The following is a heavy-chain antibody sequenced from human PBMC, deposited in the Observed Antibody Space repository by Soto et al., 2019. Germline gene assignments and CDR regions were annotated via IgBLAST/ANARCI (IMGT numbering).Heavy chain of an antibody. V-gene: IGHV1-3*01. D-gene: IGHD3-16*01. CDR1: GYTFTSYA. J-gene: IGHJ4*02. CDR3: ARVVCTGPGCFFDS. CDR2: ITAGNGNT. Sequence: QVQLVQSGAEVKKPGASVKVSCKASGYTFTSYAMHWVRQAPGQGLEWMGWITAGNGNTKYSQKFQDRVTITRNSSASTAYMELSSLRSEDTAVYYCARVVCTGPGCFFDSWGQGTLVTVSS.